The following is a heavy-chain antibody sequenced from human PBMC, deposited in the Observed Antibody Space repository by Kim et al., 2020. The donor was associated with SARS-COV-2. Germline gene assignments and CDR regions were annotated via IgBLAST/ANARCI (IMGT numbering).Heavy chain of an antibody. CDR3: ARDREMATLYGHYGMDV. V-gene: IGHV3-7*01. J-gene: IGHJ6*02. Sequence: GGSLRLSCEASGFTFSSYWMTWVRQAPGKGLEWVANIKQDGSEKYYVDSVKGRFTISRDNAKNSLYLQMNSLRAEDTSVYYCARDREMATLYGHYGMDVWGQGTTVTVSS. D-gene: IGHD3-16*01. CDR2: IKQDGSEK. CDR1: GFTFSSYW.